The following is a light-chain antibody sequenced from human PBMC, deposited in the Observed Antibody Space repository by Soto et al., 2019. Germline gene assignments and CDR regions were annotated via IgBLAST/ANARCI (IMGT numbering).Light chain of an antibody. V-gene: IGKV3-15*01. CDR1: QGIGDT. CDR2: DTS. J-gene: IGKJ4*01. CDR3: QAYNYWPLT. Sequence: EVVMRQSPATLSVSPGAGATLSCRASQGIGDTLAWYQHKPGKTPRLLTYDTSTRATGVPTRFSGSRSGAEFTLTINSLQSEDVAVYYYQAYNYWPLTFGGGTKVDIK.